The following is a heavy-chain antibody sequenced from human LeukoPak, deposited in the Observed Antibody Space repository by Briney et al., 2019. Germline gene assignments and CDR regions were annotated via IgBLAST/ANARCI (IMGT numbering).Heavy chain of an antibody. CDR1: GFTFTTYA. V-gene: IGHV3-23*01. Sequence: GGSLRLSCAASGFTFTTYAMSWVRQAPGQGLEWISTISDSGDSTYYADSVKGRFTISRDNSKNTLYVQMNSLRAEDTAVYYCAKSHSIGYRGYFDYWGQGTLVTVSS. D-gene: IGHD5-12*01. CDR3: AKSHSIGYRGYFDY. J-gene: IGHJ4*02. CDR2: ISDSGDST.